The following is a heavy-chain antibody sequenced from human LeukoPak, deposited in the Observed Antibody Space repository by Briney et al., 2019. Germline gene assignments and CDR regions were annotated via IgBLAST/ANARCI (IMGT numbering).Heavy chain of an antibody. CDR2: INPNSGGT. J-gene: IGHJ3*02. CDR1: GYTFTGCY. D-gene: IGHD1-14*01. V-gene: IGHV1-2*04. CDR3: ARSTGSSRYDAFDI. Sequence: ASVKVSCKASGYTFTGCYMHWVRQAPGQGLEWMGWINPNSGGTNYAQKFQGWVTMTRDTSIGTAYMELSRLRSDDTAVYYCARSTGSSRYDAFDIWGQGTMVTVSS.